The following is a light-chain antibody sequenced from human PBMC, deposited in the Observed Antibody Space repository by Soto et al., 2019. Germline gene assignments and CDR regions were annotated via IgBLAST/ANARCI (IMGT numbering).Light chain of an antibody. J-gene: IGKJ4*01. Sequence: QLNQSPSFLSASIGDRVTIXXRASQGISHFVAWYQQKAGKAPKLXIDAASNLQRLGPSRFSGSGSGTDFTLTSSGLQPAAFATYYCLQDSKYTRTFGGGTKVE. CDR2: AAS. CDR3: LQDSKYTRT. V-gene: IGKV1-6*01. CDR1: QGISHF.